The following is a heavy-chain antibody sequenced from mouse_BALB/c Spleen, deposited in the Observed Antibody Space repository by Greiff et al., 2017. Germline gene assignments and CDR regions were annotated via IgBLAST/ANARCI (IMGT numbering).Heavy chain of an antibody. CDR1: GFNIKDTY. D-gene: IGHD1-1*01. CDR3: TRGGYYGSSPDY. CDR2: IDPANGNT. Sequence: VQLQQSGAELVKPGASVKLSCTASGFNIKDTYMHWVKQRPEQGLEWIGRIDPANGNTKYDPKFQGKATITADTSSNTAYLQRSSLTSEDTADYCCTRGGYYGSSPDYWGQGTTVTVSS. V-gene: IGHV14-3*02. J-gene: IGHJ2*01.